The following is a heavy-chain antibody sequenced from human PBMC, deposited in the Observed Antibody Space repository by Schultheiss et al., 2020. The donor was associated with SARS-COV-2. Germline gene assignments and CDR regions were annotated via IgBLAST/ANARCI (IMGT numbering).Heavy chain of an antibody. Sequence: SETLSLTCAVSGYSISSGYYWGWIRQPAGKGLEWIGRIYSSGNTNYNPSLKSRVSMSVDTSKNQFSLRLRSATAADTAVYYCASSRDSLGADYWGQGTQVTVSS. V-gene: IGHV4-38-2*01. CDR3: ASSRDSLGADY. D-gene: IGHD2-15*01. CDR1: GYSISSGYY. J-gene: IGHJ4*02. CDR2: IYSSGNT.